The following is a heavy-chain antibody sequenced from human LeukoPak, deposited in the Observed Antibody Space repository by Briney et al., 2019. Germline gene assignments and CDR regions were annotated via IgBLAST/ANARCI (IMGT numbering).Heavy chain of an antibody. Sequence: SETLSLTCTVSGGSISSYYWSWIRQPPGKGLEWIGYIYYSGSTNYNPSLKSRVTMSVDTSKNQFSLKLSSVTAADTAVYYCAREGAYSYGPYYFDYWGQGTLVTVSS. CDR2: IYYSGST. D-gene: IGHD5-18*01. J-gene: IGHJ4*02. V-gene: IGHV4-59*01. CDR3: AREGAYSYGPYYFDY. CDR1: GGSISSYY.